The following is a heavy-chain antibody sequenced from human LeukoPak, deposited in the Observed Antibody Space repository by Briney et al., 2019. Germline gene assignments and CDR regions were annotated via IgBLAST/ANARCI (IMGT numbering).Heavy chain of an antibody. CDR1: GFTFSSYA. V-gene: IGHV3-30-3*01. J-gene: IGHJ6*02. CDR3: ARVRYYDSSGYSDYYYYYGMDV. D-gene: IGHD3-22*01. Sequence: GASLRLSCAASGFTFSSYAMHWVRQAPGKGLEWVAVISYDGSNKYYADSVKGRFTISRDNSKNTLYLQMNSLRAEDTAVYYCARVRYYDSSGYSDYYYYYGMDVWGQGTTVTVSS. CDR2: ISYDGSNK.